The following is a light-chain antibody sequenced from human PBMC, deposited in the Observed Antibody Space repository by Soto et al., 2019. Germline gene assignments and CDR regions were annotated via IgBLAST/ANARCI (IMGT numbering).Light chain of an antibody. Sequence: QPVLTQSSSASASLGXXVKLTCTXXXXXSSYIIAWHQQQPGKAPRYLMKLEGSGSYNKGSGVPDRFSGSSSGADRYLTISNLQFEDEADYYCETWDFNTRVFGGGTKLTVL. CDR1: XXXSSYI. V-gene: IGLV4-60*02. CDR2: LEGSGSY. CDR3: ETWDFNTRV. J-gene: IGLJ3*02.